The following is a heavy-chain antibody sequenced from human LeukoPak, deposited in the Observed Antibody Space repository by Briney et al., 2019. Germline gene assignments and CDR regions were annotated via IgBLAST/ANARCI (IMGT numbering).Heavy chain of an antibody. D-gene: IGHD6-19*01. CDR3: ARDKASSSGWDFDY. CDR1: GFTVSRNY. CDR2: ISTGGNT. V-gene: IGHV3-53*01. Sequence: GGSLRLSCAASGFTVSRNYMSWVRQAPGKGLEWVSIISTGGNTYYADSVKGRFTISRDDSKNALYLLMNSLRAEDTAFYYCARDKASSSGWDFDYWGQGTLVAVSS. J-gene: IGHJ4*02.